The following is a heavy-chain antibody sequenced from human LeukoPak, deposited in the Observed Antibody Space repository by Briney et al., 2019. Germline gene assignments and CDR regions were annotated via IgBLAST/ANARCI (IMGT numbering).Heavy chain of an antibody. D-gene: IGHD3-10*01. J-gene: IGHJ5*02. V-gene: IGHV4-34*01. CDR2: INHSGST. Sequence: SETLSLTCAVYGGSFSGYYWSWIRQPPGKGLEWIGEINHSGSTNYNPSLKSRVTISVDTSKNQSSLKLSSVTAADTAVYYCARLPPLYYYGSGRGKWFDPWGQGTLVTVSS. CDR3: ARLPPLYYYGSGRGKWFDP. CDR1: GGSFSGYY.